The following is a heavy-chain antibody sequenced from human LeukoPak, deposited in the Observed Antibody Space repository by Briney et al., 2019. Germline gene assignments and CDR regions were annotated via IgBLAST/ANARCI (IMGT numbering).Heavy chain of an antibody. CDR1: GYSISSGYY. V-gene: IGHV4-38-2*02. CDR2: KYHRGST. Sequence: PSETLSLTCTVSGYSISSGYYWGWIRQPPGKGLEWIRRKYHRGSTYSNPSLKSRVTTSVDTSKNPLSLKLSTVTAADTAVYHCARVGGNYDILAGWSGPSDLYYWGQGTLVTVSS. D-gene: IGHD3-9*01. J-gene: IGHJ4*02. CDR3: ARVGGNYDILAGWSGPSDLYY.